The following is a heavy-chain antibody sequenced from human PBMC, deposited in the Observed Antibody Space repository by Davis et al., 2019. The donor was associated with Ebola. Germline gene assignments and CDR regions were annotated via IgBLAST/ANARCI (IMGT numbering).Heavy chain of an antibody. CDR1: GFTFRTYA. CDR2: VSGSGTTT. CDR3: SKGSDFWSGYYNGFDS. Sequence: GGSLRLSCAASGFTFRTYAMNWVRQAPGKGLEWVSAVSGSGTTTGYADSVKGRFTISRDNSNNTLYLQMNSLRAEDTAIYYCSKGSDFWSGYYNGFDSWGQGTLVTVSS. V-gene: IGHV3-23*01. D-gene: IGHD3-3*01. J-gene: IGHJ5*01.